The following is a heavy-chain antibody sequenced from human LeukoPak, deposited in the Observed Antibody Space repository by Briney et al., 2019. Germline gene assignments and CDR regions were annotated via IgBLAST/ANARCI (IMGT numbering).Heavy chain of an antibody. CDR1: GFTFSSYA. Sequence: GGSLRLSCAASGFTFSSYAMSWVRQVPGKGLEWVSSISGHTGDTYYADSVKGRFTISRDNSKNTLYLQMNSLRAEDTAVYYCARARGGDYFDYWGQGTLVTVSS. D-gene: IGHD3-10*01. J-gene: IGHJ4*02. V-gene: IGHV3-23*01. CDR3: ARARGGDYFDY. CDR2: ISGHTGDT.